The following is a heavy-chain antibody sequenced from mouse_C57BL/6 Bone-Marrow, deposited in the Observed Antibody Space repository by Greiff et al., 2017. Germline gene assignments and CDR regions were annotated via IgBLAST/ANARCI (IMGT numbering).Heavy chain of an antibody. CDR3: TTSVYGNYGYDRDY. D-gene: IGHD2-10*02. J-gene: IGHJ4*01. V-gene: IGHV14-4*01. Sequence: VQLKESGAELVRPGASVKLSCTASGFNIKDDYMHWVKQRPEQGLEWIGWIDPENGDTEYASKFQGKATLTADTSSNTAYMELSSLTSEDSAVNYGTTSVYGNYGYDRDYWGQGTSVTVSS. CDR2: IDPENGDT. CDR1: GFNIKDDY.